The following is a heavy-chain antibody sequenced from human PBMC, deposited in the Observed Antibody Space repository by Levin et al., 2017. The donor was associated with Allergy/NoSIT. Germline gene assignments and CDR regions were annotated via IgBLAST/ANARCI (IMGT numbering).Heavy chain of an antibody. D-gene: IGHD6-13*01. V-gene: IGHV3-43*01. Sequence: GGSLRLSCSASGFRFADYTMHWVRQAPGKGLEWVSLITWDGGSTYYADSVKGRFTISRDNSKNSLFLQMNSLRTEDTALYYCAKGAIAASLGNYFYMDVWGKGTTVTVSS. J-gene: IGHJ6*03. CDR2: ITWDGGST. CDR1: GFRFADYT. CDR3: AKGAIAASLGNYFYMDV.